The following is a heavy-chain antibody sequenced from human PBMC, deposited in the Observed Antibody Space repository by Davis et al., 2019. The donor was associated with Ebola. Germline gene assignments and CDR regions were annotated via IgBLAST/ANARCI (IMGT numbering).Heavy chain of an antibody. Sequence: GSLRLSCAASAFTFTSFDMNWIRQAPGGGLEWVASIKSDISYIHYAASVRGRFTVSRDNAQNSLYLQMSSLRVEDTAVYYCARKDFGDYAYSDYWGQGTLVTVSS. CDR2: IKSDISYI. D-gene: IGHD4-17*01. CDR3: ARKDFGDYAYSDY. CDR1: AFTFTSFD. V-gene: IGHV3-21*01. J-gene: IGHJ4*02.